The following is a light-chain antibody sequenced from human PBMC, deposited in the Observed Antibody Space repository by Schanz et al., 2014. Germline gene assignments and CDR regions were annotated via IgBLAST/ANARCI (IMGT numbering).Light chain of an antibody. V-gene: IGKV3D-20*02. CDR2: DAS. CDR3: QQRSNSFT. J-gene: IGKJ3*01. CDR1: QSVSNNY. Sequence: EIVLTQSPGTLSLSPGERATLSCRASQSVSNNYLAWYQQRPGQAPRLLIYDASNRATGIPARFSGSGSGTDFTLTISSLEPEDFAVYYCQQRSNSFTFGPGTKVDIK.